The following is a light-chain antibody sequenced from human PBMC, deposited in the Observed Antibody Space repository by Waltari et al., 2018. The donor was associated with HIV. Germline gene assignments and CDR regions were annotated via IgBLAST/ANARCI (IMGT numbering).Light chain of an antibody. CDR2: STQ. CDR1: NSNIGSKT. Sequence: QSVLTPPPSASGTPGQGVSISCSGSNSNIGSKTVTWYRTLPGTAPTLLTYSTQQRPSGVPDRFSGSKSGTSASLAISGLQSEDEADYYCAAWDDSLSWVFGRGTKLTVL. CDR3: AAWDDSLSWV. V-gene: IGLV1-44*01. J-gene: IGLJ3*02.